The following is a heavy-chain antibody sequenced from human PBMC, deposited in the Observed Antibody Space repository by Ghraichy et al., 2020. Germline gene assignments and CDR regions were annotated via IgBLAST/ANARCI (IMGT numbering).Heavy chain of an antibody. CDR2: IDTFNGNT. Sequence: ASVKVSCKASGYRFSDYAIHWVRQAPGQSLEWMGWIDTFNGNTKYSRRVQGRVSFSKDTSETTAYMELSSLRSEDTSLYYCAAGSGTQTDYWGQGTLVTVSS. V-gene: IGHV1-3*04. CDR1: GYRFSDYA. J-gene: IGHJ4*02. D-gene: IGHD3-10*01. CDR3: AAGSGTQTDY.